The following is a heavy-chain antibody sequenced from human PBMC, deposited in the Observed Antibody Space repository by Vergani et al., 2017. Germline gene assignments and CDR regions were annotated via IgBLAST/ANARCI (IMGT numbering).Heavy chain of an antibody. V-gene: IGHV3-48*03. Sequence: EVQLVESGGGLVQPGGSLRLSCAASGFTFSSYWMSWVRQVPGKGLEWISYMSSGDSIYYADSVKGRFTVSRDNTKNTLYLQMNSLRAEDTAVYYCARETDTGSSVSYNYYAMDVWGQGTTVSVSS. CDR2: MSSGDSI. J-gene: IGHJ6*02. CDR3: ARETDTGSSVSYNYYAMDV. D-gene: IGHD3-9*01. CDR1: GFTFSSYW.